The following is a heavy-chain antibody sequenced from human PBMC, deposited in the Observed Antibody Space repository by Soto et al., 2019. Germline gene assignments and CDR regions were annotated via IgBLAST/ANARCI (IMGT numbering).Heavy chain of an antibody. D-gene: IGHD1-26*01. Sequence: SLRLSCVASGFRFENHAMHWVRQTPGKGLEWVSGLDWNSGGIDYADFVKGRFTISRDNAKNSLYLHMNSLRTEDTALYYCARLRYSGGRGNFDFGGQGT. CDR2: LDWNSGGI. J-gene: IGHJ4*02. CDR1: GFRFENHA. CDR3: ARLRYSGGRGNFDF. V-gene: IGHV3-9*01.